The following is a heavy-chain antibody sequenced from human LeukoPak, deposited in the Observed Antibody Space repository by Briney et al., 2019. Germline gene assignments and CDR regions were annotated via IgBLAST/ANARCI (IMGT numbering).Heavy chain of an antibody. V-gene: IGHV4-61*02. CDR3: ARWGIAAAGTLGYMDV. CDR1: GGSISSGSYH. D-gene: IGHD6-13*01. J-gene: IGHJ6*03. CDR2: TYASGGA. Sequence: SETLSLSCTVSGGSISSGSYHWAWIRQPAGKGLEWIGRTYASGGAKYNPSLKSRVTISVDTSKNQFSLKLSSVTAADTAVYYCARWGIAAAGTLGYMDVWGKGTTVTVSS.